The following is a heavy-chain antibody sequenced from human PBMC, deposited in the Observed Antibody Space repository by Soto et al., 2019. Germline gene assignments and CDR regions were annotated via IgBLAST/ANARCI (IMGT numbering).Heavy chain of an antibody. D-gene: IGHD3-3*01. CDR3: TTHELRFLEWLLFLGMDV. CDR2: IKSKTDGGTT. V-gene: IGHV3-15*07. Sequence: GGSLRLSCAASGFTFGNAWMNWVRQAPGKGLEWVGRIKSKTDGGTTDYAAPVKGRFTISREDSKNTLYLQMNSLKTEDTAVYYCTTHELRFLEWLLFLGMDVWGQGTTVTVSS. J-gene: IGHJ6*02. CDR1: GFTFGNAW.